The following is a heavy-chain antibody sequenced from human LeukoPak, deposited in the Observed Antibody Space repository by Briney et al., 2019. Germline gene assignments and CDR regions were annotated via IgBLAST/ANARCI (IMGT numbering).Heavy chain of an antibody. J-gene: IGHJ3*02. V-gene: IGHV4-61*05. CDR2: IYYSGST. D-gene: IGHD3-22*01. Sequence: SETLSLTCTVSGGSISSSSYYWGWIRQPPGKGLERIGYIYYSGSTNYNPSLKSRVTISVDTSKNQFSLKLSSVTAADTAVYYCASEKYYDSSVFAFDIWGQGTMVTVSS. CDR1: GGSISSSSYY. CDR3: ASEKYYDSSVFAFDI.